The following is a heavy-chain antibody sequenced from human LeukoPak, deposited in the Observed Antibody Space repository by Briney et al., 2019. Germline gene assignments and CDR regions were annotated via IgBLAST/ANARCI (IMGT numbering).Heavy chain of an antibody. Sequence: SETLSLTCTVSGGSISSYYWSWIRQPAGKGLEWIGRIYTSGSTNYNPSLKSRVTMSVDTSKNQFSLKLSSVTAADTAVYYCASSYYDFWSDTYYFEYWGQGTLVTVSS. V-gene: IGHV4-4*07. CDR3: ASSYYDFWSDTYYFEY. CDR2: IYTSGST. D-gene: IGHD3-3*01. CDR1: GGSISSYY. J-gene: IGHJ4*02.